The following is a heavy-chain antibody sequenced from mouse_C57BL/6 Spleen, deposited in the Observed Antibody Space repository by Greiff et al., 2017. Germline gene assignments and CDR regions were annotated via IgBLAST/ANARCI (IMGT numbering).Heavy chain of an antibody. D-gene: IGHD1-1*01. V-gene: IGHV5-17*01. CDR2: ISSGSSTI. J-gene: IGHJ4*01. CDR1: GFTFSDYG. CDR3: SRNGRNYAMEY. Sequence: EVHLVESGGGLVKPGGSLKLSCAASGFTFSDYGMHWVRQAPEKGLEWVAYISSGSSTIYYADTVKGRFTISRDNAKNALFLQMTSLRSENTAMYYCSRNGRNYAMEYWGQGTSVTVSS.